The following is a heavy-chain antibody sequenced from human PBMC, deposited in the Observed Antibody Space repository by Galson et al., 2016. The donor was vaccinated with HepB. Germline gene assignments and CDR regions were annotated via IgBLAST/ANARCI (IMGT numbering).Heavy chain of an antibody. Sequence: SVKVSCKGSGYVFSNFGITWVRQAPGQRLEWMGMISVFNGDTNYAQKFQGRVSMTTDSSANTAYMDLGSLRSDDTAVYYCARALPGNLRASDVWGRGTLVSVSS. CDR3: ARALPGNLRASDV. CDR2: ISVFNGDT. D-gene: IGHD1-14*01. V-gene: IGHV1-18*01. CDR1: GYVFSNFG. J-gene: IGHJ3*01.